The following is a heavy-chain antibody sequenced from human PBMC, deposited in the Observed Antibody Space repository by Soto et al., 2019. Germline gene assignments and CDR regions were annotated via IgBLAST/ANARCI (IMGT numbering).Heavy chain of an antibody. V-gene: IGHV1-3*01. Sequence: VSVKVSCKASGYTFTSYAMHWVRQAPGQRLEWMGWINAGNGNTKYSQKFQGRVTITRDTSASTAYMELSSLRSEDTAVYYCARDKVWVVRGVPTLPGGESEDYYGMDVWGQGTTVTVSS. CDR2: INAGNGNT. CDR1: GYTFTSYA. D-gene: IGHD3-10*01. CDR3: ARDKVWVVRGVPTLPGGESEDYYGMDV. J-gene: IGHJ6*02.